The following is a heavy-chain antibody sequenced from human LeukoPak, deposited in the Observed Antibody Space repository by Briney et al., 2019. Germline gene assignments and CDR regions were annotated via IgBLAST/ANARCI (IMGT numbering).Heavy chain of an antibody. D-gene: IGHD3-22*01. J-gene: IGHJ4*02. Sequence: ASVKVSCKASGYTFTSYGISWVRQAPGQGLEWMGWISAYNGNTNYAQKLQGRVTMTTDTSTSTAYMELRSLRSDDTAVYYCARDEVDSSGSYGARRGGLDYWVQGTLVIVSS. V-gene: IGHV1-18*01. CDR3: ARDEVDSSGSYGARRGGLDY. CDR2: ISAYNGNT. CDR1: GYTFTSYG.